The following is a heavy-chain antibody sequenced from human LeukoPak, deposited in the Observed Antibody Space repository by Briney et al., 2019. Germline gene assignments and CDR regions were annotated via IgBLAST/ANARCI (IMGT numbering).Heavy chain of an antibody. CDR2: ISASGDGT. J-gene: IGHJ3*01. D-gene: IGHD3-16*01. V-gene: IGHV3-23*01. CDR1: GFTFSSYA. Sequence: GGSLRLSCAASGFTFSSYAMTWVRQAPGKGLEWVSGISASGDGTYYADSVKVRFTISRDNSRYTLYLQMNSLRAEDTAVYYCARNLGPFDVRGHGTMVTVSS. CDR3: ARNLGPFDV.